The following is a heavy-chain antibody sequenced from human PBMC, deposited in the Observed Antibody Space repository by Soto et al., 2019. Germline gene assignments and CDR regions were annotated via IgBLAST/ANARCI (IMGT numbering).Heavy chain of an antibody. CDR1: GFTFDDYA. V-gene: IGHV3-23*04. J-gene: IGHJ4*02. CDR3: AKANGYSYGYN. Sequence: EVQLVESGGGLVQPGRSLRLSCAASGFTFDDYAMHWVRQAPGKGLEWVSGISGSGGSTYYADSVKGRFTISRDNSKNTLYLQMNSLRAEDTAVYYCAKANGYSYGYNWGQGTLVTVSS. CDR2: ISGSGGST. D-gene: IGHD5-18*01.